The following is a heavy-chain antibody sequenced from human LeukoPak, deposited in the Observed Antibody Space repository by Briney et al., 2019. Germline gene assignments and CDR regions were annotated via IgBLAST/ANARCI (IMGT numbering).Heavy chain of an antibody. V-gene: IGHV3-23*01. CDR2: ISAIDGRV. CDR1: GFTFSRYA. CDR3: ARYGDSEYCDY. J-gene: IGHJ4*02. Sequence: GGSLRLSCVGSGFTFSRYAMTWVRQAPGKGLEWVSSISAIDGRVHYADSAKGRFTISRDNSRNTQYLQMNSLRVEDTALYYCARYGDSEYCDYWGQGALVTVSS. D-gene: IGHD2-21*02.